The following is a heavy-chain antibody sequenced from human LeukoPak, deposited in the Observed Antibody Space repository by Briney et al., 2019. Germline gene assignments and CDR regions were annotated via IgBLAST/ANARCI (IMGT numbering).Heavy chain of an antibody. D-gene: IGHD5-18*01. CDR1: GFTFSNYW. Sequence: PGGSLRLSCAASGFTFSNYWMTWVRQAPGKGLEWVSLISGDGSSTYYEDSVKGRFTISRDNSKNSLYLQMNSLRTEDTALYYCAKIRDWGSYGYFDYWGQGTLVTVSS. CDR2: ISGDGSST. V-gene: IGHV3-43*02. J-gene: IGHJ4*02. CDR3: AKIRDWGSYGYFDY.